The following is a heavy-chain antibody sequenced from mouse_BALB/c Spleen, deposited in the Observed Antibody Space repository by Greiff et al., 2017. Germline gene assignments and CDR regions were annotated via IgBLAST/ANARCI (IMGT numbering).Heavy chain of an antibody. D-gene: IGHD1-1*01. J-gene: IGHJ1*01. V-gene: IGHV3-8*02. CDR1: GDSITSGY. Sequence: EVKLMESGPSLVKPSQTLSLTCSVTGDSITSGYWNWIRKFPGNKLEYMGYISYSGSTYYNPSLKSRISITRDTSKNQYYLQLNSVTTEDTATYYCARRGDYYGSSYAYFDVWGAGTTVTVSS. CDR2: ISYSGST. CDR3: ARRGDYYGSSYAYFDV.